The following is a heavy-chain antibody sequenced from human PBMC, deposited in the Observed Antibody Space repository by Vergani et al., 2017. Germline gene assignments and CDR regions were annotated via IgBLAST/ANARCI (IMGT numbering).Heavy chain of an antibody. Sequence: QLQLQESGPGLVKPSETLSLTCTVSGGSISSSSYYWGWIRQPPGKGLEWIGSIYYSGSTYYNPSLKIRVTISVDTAKDQLSLNLSSVTAADTAVYYCARQKWRSYCSSTSCVGVMFDPWGQGTLVTVSS. V-gene: IGHV4-39*01. CDR1: GGSISSSSYY. CDR2: IYYSGST. J-gene: IGHJ5*02. CDR3: ARQKWRSYCSSTSCVGVMFDP. D-gene: IGHD2-2*01.